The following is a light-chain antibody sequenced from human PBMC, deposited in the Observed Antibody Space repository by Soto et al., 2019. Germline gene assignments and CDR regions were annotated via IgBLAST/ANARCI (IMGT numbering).Light chain of an antibody. CDR1: QSVLYSSNNKNY. CDR2: WAS. V-gene: IGKV4-1*01. Sequence: DIVMTQSPDSLAVSLGERATINCKSSQSVLYSSNNKNYLAWYQQKPGQPPKLLIYWASTRESGVPDRFSGSGSGTDFTLTISSLQAEDVAVYYCQQYYSTPTWTLGQWTKVEIK. CDR3: QQYYSTPTWT. J-gene: IGKJ1*01.